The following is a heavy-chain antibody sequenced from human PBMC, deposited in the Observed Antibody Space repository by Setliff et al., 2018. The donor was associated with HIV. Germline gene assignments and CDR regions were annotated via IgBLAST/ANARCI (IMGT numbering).Heavy chain of an antibody. Sequence: PGGSLRLSCAASGFTFSTYAMSWVRQAPGKGLEWVSVVGGSGDITYYADSVKGRFTIPRDNSKDTMYLQMNSLRDEDTAQYYCAKGYYYDSGGGRVRAFDIWGQGTMVTVSS. CDR3: AKGYYYDSGGGRVRAFDI. V-gene: IGHV3-23*01. CDR2: VGGSGDIT. J-gene: IGHJ3*02. D-gene: IGHD3-22*01. CDR1: GFTFSTYA.